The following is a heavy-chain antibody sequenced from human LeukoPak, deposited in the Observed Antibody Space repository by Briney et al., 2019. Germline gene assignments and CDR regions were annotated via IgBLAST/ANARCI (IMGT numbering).Heavy chain of an antibody. CDR1: GYTFTSYG. Sequence: ASVKVSCKASGYTFTSYGIGWVRQAPGQGLEWMGWISAYNGNTNYAQKLQGRVTMTTDTSTSTAYMELRSLRSDDTAVYYCARVSVGILPTIAARPSKYYYYGMDVWGQGTTVTVSS. D-gene: IGHD6-6*01. V-gene: IGHV1-18*01. CDR3: ARVSVGILPTIAARPSKYYYYGMDV. CDR2: ISAYNGNT. J-gene: IGHJ6*02.